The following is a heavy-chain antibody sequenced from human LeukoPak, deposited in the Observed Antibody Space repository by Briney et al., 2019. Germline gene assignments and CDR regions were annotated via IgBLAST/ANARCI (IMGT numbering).Heavy chain of an antibody. CDR1: GFTFSHFG. V-gene: IGHV3-30*19. CDR2: ISYDGSNK. D-gene: IGHD6-19*01. CDR3: ARVRPSVAGIQYYFDY. Sequence: GGSLRLSCAASGFTFSHFGMHWVRQAPGKGLEWVAVISYDGSNKYYADSVKGRFTISRDNSKNTLYLQMNSLRAEDTAVYYCARVRPSVAGIQYYFDYWGQGTLVTVSS. J-gene: IGHJ4*02.